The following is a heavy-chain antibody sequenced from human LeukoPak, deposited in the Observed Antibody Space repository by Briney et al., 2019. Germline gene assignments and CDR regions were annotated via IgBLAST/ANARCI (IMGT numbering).Heavy chain of an antibody. CDR2: INPNSGGT. D-gene: IGHD3-10*01. CDR1: GYSFTDYY. V-gene: IGHV1-2*02. Sequence: ASVKVSCKTSGYSFTDYYMHWVRQAPGQGLEWMGWINPNSGGTNYAQKFQGRVTMTRDTSISTAYMELSRLRSDDTAVYYCARDVGGFETYYFDYWGQGTLVTVSS. J-gene: IGHJ4*02. CDR3: ARDVGGFETYYFDY.